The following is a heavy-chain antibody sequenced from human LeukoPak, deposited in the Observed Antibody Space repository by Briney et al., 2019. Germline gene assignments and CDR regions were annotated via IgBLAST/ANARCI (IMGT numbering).Heavy chain of an antibody. CDR2: ISAYNGNT. Sequence: ASVKVSCKASGYTFTSYGISWVRQAPGQGLEWMGWISAYNGNTNYAQKLQGRVTMTTDTSTSTAYMELRSLRSDDTAVYYCTYNTGIVGALDAFDIWGQGTMVTVSS. J-gene: IGHJ3*02. D-gene: IGHD1-26*01. CDR3: TYNTGIVGALDAFDI. V-gene: IGHV1-18*01. CDR1: GYTFTSYG.